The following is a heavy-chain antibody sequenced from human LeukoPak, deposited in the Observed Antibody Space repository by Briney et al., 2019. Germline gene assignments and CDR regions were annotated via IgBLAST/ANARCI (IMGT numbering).Heavy chain of an antibody. D-gene: IGHD3-22*01. CDR3: ARAQDFSDSSGPNYLDF. Sequence: SEALSLTCTVSGGSISGYYWSWSRQPPGKGVEWIGNLFHTRGAWYKSSLKSRVTTSVDTSKNEFSLRLSSVTAADTAVYYCARAQDFSDSSGPNYLDFWGQGILVTVSS. CDR2: LFHTRGA. CDR1: GGSISGYY. J-gene: IGHJ4*02. V-gene: IGHV4-59*01.